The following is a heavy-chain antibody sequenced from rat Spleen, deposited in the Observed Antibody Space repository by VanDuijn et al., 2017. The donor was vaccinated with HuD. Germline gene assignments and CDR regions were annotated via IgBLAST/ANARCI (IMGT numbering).Heavy chain of an antibody. CDR1: GFTFSNYY. CDR3: ARHYDGSYYYGYVMDA. CDR2: ITTGGGNT. Sequence: EVQLVESGGGLVQPGRSMKLSCAASGFTFSNYYMAWVRQAPTKGLEWVASITTGGGNTYYRDSVKGRFIISRDNAKSTLYLQINSLRSEDTATYYCARHYDGSYYYGYVMDAWGQGASVTVSS. V-gene: IGHV5-25*01. J-gene: IGHJ4*01. D-gene: IGHD1-12*02.